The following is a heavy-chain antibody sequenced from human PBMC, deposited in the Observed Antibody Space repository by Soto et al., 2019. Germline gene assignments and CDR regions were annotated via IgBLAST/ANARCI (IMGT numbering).Heavy chain of an antibody. J-gene: IGHJ6*02. D-gene: IGHD3-10*01. CDR1: GFTFTSPA. Sequence: ASVKVSCKASGFTFTSPAMQWVRQARGQRLEWIGWIVVGSGNTNYAQKFQGRVTITADESTSTAYMELSSLRSEDTAVYYCARDSQSLWFGETAHMDVWGQGTTVTAP. CDR2: IVVGSGNT. V-gene: IGHV1-58*02. CDR3: ARDSQSLWFGETAHMDV.